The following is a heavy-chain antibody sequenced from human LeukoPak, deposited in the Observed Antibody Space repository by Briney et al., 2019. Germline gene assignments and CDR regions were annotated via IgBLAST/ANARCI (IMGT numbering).Heavy chain of an antibody. J-gene: IGHJ4*02. V-gene: IGHV4-59*01. CDR2: IYYSGSI. D-gene: IGHD3-22*01. Sequence: SETLSLTCTVSDGSISSYYWSWIRQPPGKGLEWMGYIYYSGSINYNPSLKSRVAISIDTSKNQFSLKLNSVTAADTAVYYCARIIGSGSGSTFDYWGQGTLVTVSS. CDR1: DGSISSYY. CDR3: ARIIGSGSGSTFDY.